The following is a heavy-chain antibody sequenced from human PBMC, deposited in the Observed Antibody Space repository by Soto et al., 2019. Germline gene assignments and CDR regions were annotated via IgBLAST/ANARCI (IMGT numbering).Heavy chain of an antibody. CDR2: ISGDGTTT. CDR1: GFTFSMYW. Sequence: GGSLRLSCVVSGFTFSMYWMHWIRQVPGQSPFWVSRISGDGTTTNYADSVRGRFTISRDNSKNTLYLQMNNLKPDDTAIYYCTRGHRADSSGTGDHWGQGTPVTVSS. V-gene: IGHV3-74*01. D-gene: IGHD1-26*01. CDR3: TRGHRADSSGTGDH. J-gene: IGHJ4*02.